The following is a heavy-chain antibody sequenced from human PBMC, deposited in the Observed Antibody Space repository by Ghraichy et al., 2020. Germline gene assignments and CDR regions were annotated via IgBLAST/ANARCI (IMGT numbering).Heavy chain of an antibody. J-gene: IGHJ4*02. CDR3: ASRIAVAGPYRESVDY. D-gene: IGHD6-19*01. CDR1: GFTVSSNY. CDR2: IYSGGST. Sequence: GGSLRLSCAASGFTVSSNYMSWVRQAPGKGLEWVSVIYSGGSTYYADSVKGRFTISRHNSKNTLYLQMNSLRAEDTAVYYCASRIAVAGPYRESVDYWGQGTLVTVSS. V-gene: IGHV3-53*04.